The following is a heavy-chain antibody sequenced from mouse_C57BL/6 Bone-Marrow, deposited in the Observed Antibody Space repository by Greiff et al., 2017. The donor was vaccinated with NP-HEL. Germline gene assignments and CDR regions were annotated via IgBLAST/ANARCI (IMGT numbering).Heavy chain of an antibody. Sequence: QVQLQQPGAELVKPGASVKMSCKASGYTFTSYWITWVKQRPGQGLEWIGDIYPGSGSTNYNEKFKSKAILTVDTSSSTAYMQLSSLTSEDSAVYYCAREGTGSWFAYWGQGTLVAVSA. CDR3: AREGTGSWFAY. J-gene: IGHJ3*01. D-gene: IGHD4-1*01. CDR1: GYTFTSYW. V-gene: IGHV1-55*01. CDR2: IYPGSGST.